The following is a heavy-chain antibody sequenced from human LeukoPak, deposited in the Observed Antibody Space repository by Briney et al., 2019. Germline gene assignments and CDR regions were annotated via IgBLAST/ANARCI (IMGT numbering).Heavy chain of an antibody. CDR2: INHSGST. J-gene: IGHJ4*02. CDR1: GGSFSGYY. CDR3: ARANSLYETYYFDS. D-gene: IGHD5/OR15-5a*01. Sequence: KTSETLSLTCAVYGGSFSGYYWSWIRQPPGKGLEWIGEINHSGSTNYNPSLKSRVTISVDTSKNQFSLKLSSVTAADTAVYYCARANSLYETYYFDSWGQGTLVTVSS. V-gene: IGHV4-34*01.